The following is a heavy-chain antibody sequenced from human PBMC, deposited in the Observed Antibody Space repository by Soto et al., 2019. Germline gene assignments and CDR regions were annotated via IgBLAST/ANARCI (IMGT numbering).Heavy chain of an antibody. V-gene: IGHV1-69*01. CDR2: IIPIFDAT. D-gene: IGHD1-26*01. CDR3: ARDLTSVRGA. J-gene: IGHJ4*02. CDR1: GGTFSRHS. Sequence: QVQMVQSGAEVKQPGSSARVSCKFSGGTFSRHSISWVRQAPGQGLEWMGGIIPIFDATQYAQKFKGRRTITADASKTQFHMDLSGQRPEDTAIYYRARDLTSVRGAWGQGTLVTVS.